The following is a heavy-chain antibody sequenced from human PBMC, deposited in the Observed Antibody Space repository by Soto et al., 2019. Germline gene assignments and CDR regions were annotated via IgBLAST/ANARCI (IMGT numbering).Heavy chain of an antibody. CDR1: GFTVSNNY. CDR2: IYSGGYT. CDR3: ASRGGGGGY. D-gene: IGHD3-16*01. J-gene: IGHJ4*02. V-gene: IGHV3-53*01. Sequence: EVQLVESGGGLIQPGGSLRLSCAVSGFTVSNNYMSWVRQAPGKGLEGVSVIYSGGYTAYGDSVKGRFTISRDNSKNTLYLKVNGLGAGAAGVYYWASRGGGGGYWGQGTLVTVSS.